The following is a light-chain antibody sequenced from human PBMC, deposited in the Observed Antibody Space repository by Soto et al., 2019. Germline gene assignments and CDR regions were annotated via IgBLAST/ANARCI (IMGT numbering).Light chain of an antibody. J-gene: IGKJ1*01. CDR2: GAS. CDR3: QQYSIWRT. V-gene: IGKV3-15*01. CDR1: ESVSTN. Sequence: EIVMTQSPVTLSVSPGGRVTLSCRASESVSTNLAWYQQKAGQAPRLLIYGASTRATGIPARFSGSGSGTEFTLTISGLQSEDFAVYYCQQYSIWRTFGQGTKVDI.